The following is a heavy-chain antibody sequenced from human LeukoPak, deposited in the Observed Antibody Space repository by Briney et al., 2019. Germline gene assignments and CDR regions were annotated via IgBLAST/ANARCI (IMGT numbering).Heavy chain of an antibody. D-gene: IGHD1-1*01. V-gene: IGHV3-30*18. CDR3: AKDSSNWDAPYYFDY. CDR2: ILYDGSNK. J-gene: IGHJ4*02. CDR1: GFTFSSYG. Sequence: GGSLRLSCAASGFTFSSYGMHWVRQAPGKGLEWVAVILYDGSNKYYADSVKGRFTISRDNSKNTLYLQMSSLRAEDTAVYYCAKDSSNWDAPYYFDYWGQGTLVTVSS.